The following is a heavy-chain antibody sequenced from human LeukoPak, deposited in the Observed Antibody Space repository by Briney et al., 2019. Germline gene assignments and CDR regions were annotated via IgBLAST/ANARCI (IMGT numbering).Heavy chain of an antibody. CDR1: GFTFSRYG. CDR3: AKDKNDYGDYYYMDV. J-gene: IGHJ6*03. Sequence: GGSLRLSCAASGFTFSRYGMHWVRQAPGKGLEWVAFIRHDGNHKNCADSVKGRFTISRDNSKNTLSLQMNSLRAEDTAVYYCAKDKNDYGDYYYMDVGGKGTTVSVSS. D-gene: IGHD4-17*01. V-gene: IGHV3-30*02. CDR2: IRHDGNHK.